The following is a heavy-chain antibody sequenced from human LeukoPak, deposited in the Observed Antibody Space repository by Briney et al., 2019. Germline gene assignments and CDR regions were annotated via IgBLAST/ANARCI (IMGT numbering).Heavy chain of an antibody. CDR1: RFTFSSYW. CDR2: INSDGSST. Sequence: GGSLRLSCAASRFTFSSYWMHWVRQAPGKGLVWVSRINSDGSSTTYADSVKGRFTISRDNAKNTLYLQMSSLRAEDTAVYYCARGNAHAFDLWGQGTMVTVSS. D-gene: IGHD1-1*01. V-gene: IGHV3-74*01. CDR3: ARGNAHAFDL. J-gene: IGHJ3*01.